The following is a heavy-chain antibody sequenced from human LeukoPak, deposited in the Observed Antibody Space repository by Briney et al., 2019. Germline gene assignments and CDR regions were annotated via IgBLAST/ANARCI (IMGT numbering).Heavy chain of an antibody. J-gene: IGHJ4*02. D-gene: IGHD3-3*01. CDR3: ARMTFGLYFFDY. CDR2: IYPDNSET. Sequence: GESLMISCRTSGYNFSRFWIGWVRLMPGKGLEWMGIIYPDNSETKYSPSFQGQVTISADKSISTAYLQWSSLKASDSAMYYCARMTFGLYFFDYWAQGRLVAVSS. V-gene: IGHV5-51*01. CDR1: GYNFSRFW.